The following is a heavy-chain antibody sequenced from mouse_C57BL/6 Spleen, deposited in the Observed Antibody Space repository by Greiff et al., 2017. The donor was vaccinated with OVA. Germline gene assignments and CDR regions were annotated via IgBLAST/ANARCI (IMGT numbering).Heavy chain of an antibody. D-gene: IGHD2-5*01. CDR2: ISSGGDYI. J-gene: IGHJ2*01. Sequence: EVKLVESGVGLVKPGGSLKLSCAASGFTFSSYAMSWVRQTPEKRLGWVAYISSGGDYIYYADTVKGRFTISRANARNTLYLQMSSLKTEDTAMYYCVKDYSNYLGSCFDYWGQGTTLTVSS. CDR1: GFTFSSYA. CDR3: VKDYSNYLGSCFDY. V-gene: IGHV5S21*01.